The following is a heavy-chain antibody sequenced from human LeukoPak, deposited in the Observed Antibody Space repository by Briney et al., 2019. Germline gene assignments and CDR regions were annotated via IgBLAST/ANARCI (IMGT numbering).Heavy chain of an antibody. CDR3: ARGTLELDY. D-gene: IGHD1-1*01. J-gene: IGHJ4*02. Sequence: GGSLRLSCSASGFSFSGFAVHWVRQAPGKGLEWVALISYDGGSEDYIDSVKGRFTISRDNSKNMVFLQMNSLTTEDAAVYYCARGTLELDYWGQGTLVTVSS. CDR1: GFSFSGFA. V-gene: IGHV3-30-3*01. CDR2: ISYDGGSE.